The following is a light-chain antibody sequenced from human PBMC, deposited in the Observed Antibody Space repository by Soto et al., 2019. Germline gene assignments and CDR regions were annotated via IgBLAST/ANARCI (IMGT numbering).Light chain of an antibody. J-gene: IGKJ1*01. CDR2: GAF. CDR3: QHYGSPRT. CDR1: QSVSSN. Sequence: EIVMTQSPVTLSVSPGERVTLSCRASQSVSSNLAWYQQKPCQAPSLLIYGAFTRATGIPARLSGTGSGTEFTLTISRLEPEDFAMYYCQHYGSPRTFGQGTKVDIK. V-gene: IGKV3-15*01.